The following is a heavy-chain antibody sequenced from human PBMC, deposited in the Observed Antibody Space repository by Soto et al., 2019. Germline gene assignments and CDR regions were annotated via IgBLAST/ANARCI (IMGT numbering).Heavy chain of an antibody. Sequence: SETLSRTCTVSGGSISSYYWSWIRQPAGKGLEWIGRIYTSGSTNYNPSLKSRVTMSVDTSKNQFSLKLSSVTAADTAVYYCARDLYYDSSGYYPFDYWGQGTLVMVSS. CDR2: IYTSGST. V-gene: IGHV4-4*07. J-gene: IGHJ4*02. CDR3: ARDLYYDSSGYYPFDY. D-gene: IGHD3-22*01. CDR1: GGSISSYY.